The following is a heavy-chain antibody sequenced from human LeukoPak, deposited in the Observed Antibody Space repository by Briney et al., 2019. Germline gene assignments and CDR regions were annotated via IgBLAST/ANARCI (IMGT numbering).Heavy chain of an antibody. CDR2: ISISSSYI. D-gene: IGHD3-10*01. CDR1: GFTFSTYT. Sequence: GGSLRLSCAASGFTFSTYTMNWVRQAPGKGLEWVSSISISSSYIYYADSVKGRFTISRDNAKNSLYLQMNSLRAEDTAVYYCARAATEWFGESRYWGQGTLVTVSS. V-gene: IGHV3-21*01. CDR3: ARAATEWFGESRY. J-gene: IGHJ4*02.